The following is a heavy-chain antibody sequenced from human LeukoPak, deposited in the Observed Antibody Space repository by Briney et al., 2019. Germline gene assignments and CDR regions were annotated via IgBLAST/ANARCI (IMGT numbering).Heavy chain of an antibody. CDR3: ARDNSVRDEAWWFNP. V-gene: IGHV1-69*06. CDR2: IIPIFGTA. CDR1: GYPFTAYY. J-gene: IGHJ5*02. D-gene: IGHD5-24*01. Sequence: SVKASFKASGYPFTAYYMHWAPQAPGHRLQWMNGIIPIFGTANYAQKFQGRVTITADKSTSTAYMELSSLRSEDTAVYYCARDNSVRDEAWWFNPWGQGTLVTVSS.